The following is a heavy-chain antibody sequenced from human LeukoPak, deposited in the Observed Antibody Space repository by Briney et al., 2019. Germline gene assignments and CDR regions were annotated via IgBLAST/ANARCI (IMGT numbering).Heavy chain of an antibody. Sequence: TFSTYEMNWARQAPGKGLEWIGSIYYSGSTYYNPSLKSRVTISVDTSKNQFSLKLSSVTAADTAVYYCARDRGYYGSGSIDYWGQGTLVTVSS. D-gene: IGHD3-10*01. CDR2: IYYSGST. J-gene: IGHJ4*02. V-gene: IGHV4-39*07. CDR1: TFSTYE. CDR3: ARDRGYYGSGSIDY.